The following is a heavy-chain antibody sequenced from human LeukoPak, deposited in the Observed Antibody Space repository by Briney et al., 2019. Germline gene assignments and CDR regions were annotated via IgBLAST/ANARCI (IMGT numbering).Heavy chain of an antibody. V-gene: IGHV3-21*01. J-gene: IGHJ4*02. CDR3: ASNPKYYYDSSGYYRPGDY. D-gene: IGHD3-22*01. CDR1: GFTFSSYS. CDR2: ISSSSSYI. Sequence: GGSLRLSCAASGFTFSSYSMNWVRQAPGKGLEWVSSISSSSSYIYYADSVKGRFTISRDNAKNSLYLQMNSLRAADTAVYYCASNPKYYYDSSGYYRPGDYWGQGTLVTVSS.